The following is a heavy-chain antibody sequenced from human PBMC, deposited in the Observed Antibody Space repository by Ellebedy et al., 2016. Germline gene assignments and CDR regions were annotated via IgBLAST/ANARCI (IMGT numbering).Heavy chain of an antibody. CDR1: GFTFDDYG. D-gene: IGHD3-10*01. J-gene: IGHJ4*02. CDR3: AKVPTYYYGSGSYNSYFDY. V-gene: IGHV3-20*03. CDR2: INWNGGST. Sequence: AGSLRLSXAASGFTFDDYGMSWVRQVPGKGLEWVSGINWNGGSTGYADSVKGRFTISRDNAKNSLYLQMNSLRAEDTAVYYCAKVPTYYYGSGSYNSYFDYWGQGTLVTVSS.